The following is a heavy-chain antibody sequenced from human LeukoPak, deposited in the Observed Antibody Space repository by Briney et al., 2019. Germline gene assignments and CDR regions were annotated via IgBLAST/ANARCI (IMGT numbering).Heavy chain of an antibody. CDR1: GYTFTTYN. J-gene: IGHJ5*02. CDR3: ARDARHKYCSSASCYRGWFDP. V-gene: IGHV1-46*01. Sequence: ASVKVSCKASGYTFTTYNIHWVRQAPGQGLEWMGIINPSGGSTSYAQKFQGRVTITADESTSTAYMELSSLRSEDTAVYYCARDARHKYCSSASCYRGWFDPWGQGTLVTVSS. CDR2: INPSGGST. D-gene: IGHD2-2*01.